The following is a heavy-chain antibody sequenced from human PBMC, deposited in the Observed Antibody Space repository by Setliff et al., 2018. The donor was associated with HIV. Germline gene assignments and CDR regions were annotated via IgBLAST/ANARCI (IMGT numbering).Heavy chain of an antibody. J-gene: IGHJ4*02. D-gene: IGHD4-17*01. CDR2: VNPNSGNT. CDR1: RGTFTTYA. CDR3: ARDDYGDYVGDY. V-gene: IGHV1-18*01. Sequence: ASVKVSCKTSRGTFTTYAFSWVRQAPGQGLEWMGWVNPNSGNTHYAQRLQGRVTMTTHTSTTTAHMELRSLRSDDTAVYYCARDDYGDYVGDYWGQGTLVTVSS.